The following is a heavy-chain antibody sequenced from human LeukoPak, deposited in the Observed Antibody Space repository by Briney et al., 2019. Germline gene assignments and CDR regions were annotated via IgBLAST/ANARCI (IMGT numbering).Heavy chain of an antibody. D-gene: IGHD1-26*01. CDR3: ARSSGTYHFDY. CDR1: GFTFSSYS. V-gene: IGHV3-48*04. J-gene: IGHJ4*02. Sequence: GSLRLSCSASGFTFSSYSMNWVRQSPGKGLEWVSYISGSSNTIYYADSVKGRFTISRDNAKNSLFLQVNSLRAEDTAVYYCARSSGTYHFDYWGQGALVTVSS. CDR2: ISGSSNTI.